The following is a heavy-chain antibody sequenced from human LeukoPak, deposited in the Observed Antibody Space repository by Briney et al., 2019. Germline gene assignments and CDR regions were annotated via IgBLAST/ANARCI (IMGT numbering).Heavy chain of an antibody. CDR1: GGTFSSYA. J-gene: IGHJ4*02. CDR3: ASLPNGYRTNGVCAYYFDY. CDR2: IIPILGIA. Sequence: SVKVSCKASGGTFSSYAISWVRQAPGQGLEWMGRIIPILGIANYAQKFQGRVTITADKSTSTAYMELSSLRSEDTAVYYCASLPNGYRTNGVCAYYFDYWGQGTLVTVSS. V-gene: IGHV1-69*04. D-gene: IGHD2-8*01.